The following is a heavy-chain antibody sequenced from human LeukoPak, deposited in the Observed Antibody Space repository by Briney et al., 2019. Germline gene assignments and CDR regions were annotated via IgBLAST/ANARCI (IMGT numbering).Heavy chain of an antibody. CDR2: ISSTGGTT. CDR1: GITFSSYG. D-gene: IGHD6-13*01. Sequence: PGGSLRLSCAASGITFSSYGMSWVRQAPGKGLEWVSSISSTGGTTYYADSVKGRFTISRDNSKNTLYLQMNSLKTEDTAVYYCARSGVNSWYGGFDYWGQGTLVTVSS. CDR3: ARSGVNSWYGGFDY. J-gene: IGHJ4*02. V-gene: IGHV3-23*01.